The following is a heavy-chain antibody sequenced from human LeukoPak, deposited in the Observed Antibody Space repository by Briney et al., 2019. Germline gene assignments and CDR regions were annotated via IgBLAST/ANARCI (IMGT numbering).Heavy chain of an antibody. Sequence: SETLSLTCAVYGGSFSGYYRSWIRQPPGKGLEWIGEINHSGSTNYNPSLKSRVTISADTSKNQFSLKLSSVTAADTAVYYCARSGSMGLYRWGQGTLVTVSS. J-gene: IGHJ5*02. CDR3: ARSGSMGLYR. V-gene: IGHV4-34*01. CDR2: INHSGST. CDR1: GGSFSGYY. D-gene: IGHD3-10*01.